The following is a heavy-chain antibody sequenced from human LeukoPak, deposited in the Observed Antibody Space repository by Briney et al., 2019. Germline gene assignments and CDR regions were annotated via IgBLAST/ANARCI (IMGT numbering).Heavy chain of an antibody. CDR2: INQIGNT. Sequence: SETLSLTCTVSGGSISSSSYYWGWIRQPPGKGLEWIGEINQIGNTNYIPSLKSRLTISIDTSNNQFSLNLTSVTAADTGVYYCARIRRPLRGYFDHWGQGTLVT. J-gene: IGHJ4*02. D-gene: IGHD3-16*01. CDR1: GGSISSSSYY. CDR3: ARIRRPLRGYFDH. V-gene: IGHV4-39*07.